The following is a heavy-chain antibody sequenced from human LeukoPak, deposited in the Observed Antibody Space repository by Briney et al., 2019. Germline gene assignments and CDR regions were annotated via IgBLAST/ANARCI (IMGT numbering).Heavy chain of an antibody. Sequence: GGSLRLSCAASGFTFSSYWMTWVRQAPGKGLEWVANIKQDGSEKYYVDSVKGRFTISRDNAKNSLYLQINSLRAEDTAVYYCARDKDSSLLYGLDVWGQGTTVTVSS. V-gene: IGHV3-7*01. D-gene: IGHD6-13*01. CDR3: ARDKDSSLLYGLDV. CDR1: GFTFSSYW. J-gene: IGHJ6*02. CDR2: IKQDGSEK.